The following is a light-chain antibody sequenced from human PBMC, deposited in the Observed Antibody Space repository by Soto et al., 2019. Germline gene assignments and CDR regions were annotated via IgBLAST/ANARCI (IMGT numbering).Light chain of an antibody. Sequence: IQMTQSPSAQSASVGDTVTITCRASQNIRSHLNWYQQKPGKAPELLIYSASRLQSGVPSRFGVSGSGTDFNLTISDLQPQNFATYYCQQRYTTTPTTFGLGTRLEIK. CDR1: QNIRSH. CDR3: QQRYTTTPTT. CDR2: SAS. J-gene: IGKJ5*01. V-gene: IGKV1-39*01.